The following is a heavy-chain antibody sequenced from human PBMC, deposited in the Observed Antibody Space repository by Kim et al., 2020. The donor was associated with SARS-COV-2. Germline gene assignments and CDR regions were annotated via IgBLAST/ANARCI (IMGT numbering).Heavy chain of an antibody. V-gene: IGHV3-43*01. J-gene: IGHJ6*01. CDR3: AKGPHQLEILTGYYTYG. Sequence: GGSLRLSCAASGFTFDDYTMHWVRQAPGKGLEWVSLISWDGGSTYYADSVKGRFTISRDNSKNSLYLQMNSLRTEDTAFYYCAKGPHQLEILTGYYTYG. CDR2: ISWDGGST. D-gene: IGHD3-9*01. CDR1: GFTFDDYT.